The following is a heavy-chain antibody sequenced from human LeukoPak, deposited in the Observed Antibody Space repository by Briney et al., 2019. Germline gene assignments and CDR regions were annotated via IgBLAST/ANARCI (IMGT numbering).Heavy chain of an antibody. Sequence: GGSLRLSCAASGVTVSSHYMSWVRQAPGKGLEWVAVMYAAGNTYYADSVKGRFTISRDNAKNSLYLQMNSLGAEDTAIYYCARDLAATGLSKWGQGTLVTVSS. CDR1: GVTVSSHY. D-gene: IGHD6-13*01. CDR2: MYAAGNT. CDR3: ARDLAATGLSK. J-gene: IGHJ4*02. V-gene: IGHV3-66*01.